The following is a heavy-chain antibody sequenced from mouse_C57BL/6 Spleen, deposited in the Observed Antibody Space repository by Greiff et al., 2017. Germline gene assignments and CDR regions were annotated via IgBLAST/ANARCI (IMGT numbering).Heavy chain of an antibody. J-gene: IGHJ2*01. CDR2: IDPENGDT. Sequence: VQLQQSGAELVRPGASVKLSCTASGFNIKDDYMHWVKQRPEQGLEWIGWIDPENGDTEYASKFQGKATITADTSSNTAYLQLSSLTSEDTAVYYCTTPITTVGKGYWGQGTTLTVSS. D-gene: IGHD1-1*01. V-gene: IGHV14-4*01. CDR3: TTPITTVGKGY. CDR1: GFNIKDDY.